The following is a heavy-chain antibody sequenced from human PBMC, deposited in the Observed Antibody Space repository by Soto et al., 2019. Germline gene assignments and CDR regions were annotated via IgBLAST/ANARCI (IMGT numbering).Heavy chain of an antibody. Sequence: QVQLVESGGGVVQPGRSLRLSCAASGFTFSSYAMHWVRQAPGKGLEWVAVISYDGSNKYYADSVKGRFTISRDNSKNTLYLQMKSLRDEDMAVYYCAIEYSSGWENAFDIWGQGTMVTVSS. J-gene: IGHJ3*02. CDR2: ISYDGSNK. V-gene: IGHV3-30-3*01. D-gene: IGHD6-19*01. CDR1: GFTFSSYA. CDR3: AIEYSSGWENAFDI.